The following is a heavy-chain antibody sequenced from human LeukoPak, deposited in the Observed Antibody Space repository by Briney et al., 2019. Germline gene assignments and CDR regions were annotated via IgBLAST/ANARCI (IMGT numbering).Heavy chain of an antibody. D-gene: IGHD3-22*01. V-gene: IGHV5-51*01. Sequence: GESLKISCKGSGYSCTSYWIGCVRQMRGKGLEWMGIIYPGDSDTRYSPSFQGQVTISADKSISTAYLQWSSLKASDTAMYYCARRVRGSGYYYWGQGTLVTVSS. CDR3: ARRVRGSGYYY. J-gene: IGHJ4*02. CDR1: GYSCTSYW. CDR2: IYPGDSDT.